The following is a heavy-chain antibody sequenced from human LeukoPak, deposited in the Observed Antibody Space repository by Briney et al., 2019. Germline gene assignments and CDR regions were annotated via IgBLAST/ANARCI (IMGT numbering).Heavy chain of an antibody. Sequence: GGSLRLSCAASGFTFSSYGMHWVRQAPGKGLEWVAVIWYDGSNKYYADSVKGRFTISRDNSKNTLYLQMNSLRAEDTAVYYCAKDSGTPGFENYHDSSGYSYYFDYWGQGTLVTVSS. V-gene: IGHV3-33*06. CDR3: AKDSGTPGFENYHDSSGYSYYFDY. CDR2: IWYDGSNK. D-gene: IGHD3-22*01. J-gene: IGHJ4*02. CDR1: GFTFSSYG.